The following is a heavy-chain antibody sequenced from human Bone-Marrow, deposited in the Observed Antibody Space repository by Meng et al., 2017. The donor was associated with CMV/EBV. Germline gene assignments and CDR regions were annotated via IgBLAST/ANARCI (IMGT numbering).Heavy chain of an antibody. V-gene: IGHV3-72*01. Sequence: GESLKISCAASGFTFSNAWMSWVRQAPGKGLEWVGRTRNKANSYTTEYAASVKGRFTISRDDSKNSLYLQMNSLKTEDTAVYYCAREGSSSYGMDVWGQGTTVTVSS. J-gene: IGHJ6*02. CDR2: TRNKANSYTT. D-gene: IGHD3-10*01. CDR3: AREGSSSYGMDV. CDR1: GFTFSNAW.